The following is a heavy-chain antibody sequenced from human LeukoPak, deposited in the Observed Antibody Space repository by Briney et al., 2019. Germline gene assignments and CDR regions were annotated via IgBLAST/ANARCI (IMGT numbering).Heavy chain of an antibody. CDR1: GYSISSGYF. J-gene: IGHJ4*02. D-gene: IGHD3-16*01. CDR2: IYHSGST. V-gene: IGHV4-38-2*02. Sequence: SETLSLTCTVSGYSISSGYFWGWIRQSPGKGLDWIGIIYHSGSTYYNPSLKSRVTISVDTSKNHFSLKLTSVTAADTAVYYCARDRWGSSYFDYWGQGTLVTVSS. CDR3: ARDRWGSSYFDY.